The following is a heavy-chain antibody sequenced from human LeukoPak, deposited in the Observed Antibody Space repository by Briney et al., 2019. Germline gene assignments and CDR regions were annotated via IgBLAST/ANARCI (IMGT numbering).Heavy chain of an antibody. CDR1: GGSISSYY. D-gene: IGHD1-26*01. V-gene: IGHV4-59*01. CDR3: ARDHYGYYDAFDI. CDR2: IYYSGST. J-gene: IGHJ3*02. Sequence: SETLSLTCTVSGGSISSYYWSWIRQPPGKGLEWIGYIYYSGSTNYNPSLKSRATISVDTSKNQFSLKLSSVTAADTAVYYCARDHYGYYDAFDIWGQGTMFTASS.